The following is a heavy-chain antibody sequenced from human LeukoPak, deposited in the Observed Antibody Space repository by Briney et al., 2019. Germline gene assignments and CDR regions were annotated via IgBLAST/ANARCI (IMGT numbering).Heavy chain of an antibody. CDR2: IYTSGST. CDR1: GGSISSYY. D-gene: IGHD6-13*01. Sequence: SETLSLTCTVSGGSISSYYWSWIRQPAGKGLEWIGRIYTSGSTNYNPSLKSRVTMSVDTSKNQFSLKLSSVTAADTAAYYCARTLAVADSPDFDSWGQGTLVTVSS. CDR3: ARTLAVADSPDFDS. J-gene: IGHJ4*02. V-gene: IGHV4-4*07.